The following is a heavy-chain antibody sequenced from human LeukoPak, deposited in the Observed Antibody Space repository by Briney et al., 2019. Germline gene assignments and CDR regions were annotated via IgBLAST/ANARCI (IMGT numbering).Heavy chain of an antibody. CDR2: ISGSGGST. Sequence: GGSLRLSCAASGFTFNTYAMSWVRQAPGEGLEWVSAISGSGGSTYYADSVKGRFTISRDNSKNTLYLQMNSLRAEDTAVYYCAKNLGPVDYWGQGTLVTVSS. CDR3: AKNLGPVDY. CDR1: GFTFNTYA. J-gene: IGHJ4*02. V-gene: IGHV3-23*01.